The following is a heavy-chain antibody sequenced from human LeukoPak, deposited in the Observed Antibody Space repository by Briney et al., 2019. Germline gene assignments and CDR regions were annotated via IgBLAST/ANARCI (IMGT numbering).Heavy chain of an antibody. CDR2: IYYSGST. J-gene: IGHJ6*02. V-gene: IGHV4-59*08. CDR3: ARSIVVAGIVSDYYYYAMDV. Sequence: SETLSLTCIVSGGSISSYYWSWVRQPPGKGLPWIAYIYYSGSTTYNPSLKSRVTISLQTSKKQFSLKLSSVTAEDTAVYYCARSIVVAGIVSDYYYYAMDVWGQGTTVTVSS. CDR1: GGSISSYY. D-gene: IGHD6-19*01.